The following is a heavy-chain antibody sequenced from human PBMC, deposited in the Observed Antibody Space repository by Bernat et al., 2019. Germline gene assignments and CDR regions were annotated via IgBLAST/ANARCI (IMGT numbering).Heavy chain of an antibody. J-gene: IGHJ6*02. CDR1: GFTFSSYW. CDR3: ARGDDSWNYSYGMDV. Sequence: EVQLVESGGGLVQPGGSLRLSCAASGFTFSSYWMHWVRQAPGKGLVWVSRINSDGSSTSYADSVKGRFTISRDNAKNTLYLQMNSLRAEDTAVYYCARGDDSWNYSYGMDVWGQGTTVTVSS. CDR2: INSDGSST. D-gene: IGHD3-22*01. V-gene: IGHV3-74*01.